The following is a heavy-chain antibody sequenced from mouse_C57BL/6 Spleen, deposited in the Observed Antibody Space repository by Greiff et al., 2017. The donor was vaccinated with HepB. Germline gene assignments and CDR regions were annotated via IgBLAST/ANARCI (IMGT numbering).Heavy chain of an antibody. V-gene: IGHV7-3*01. CDR3: ARSRGGGFAY. Sequence: DVMLVESGGGLVQPGGSLSLSCAASGFTFTDYYMSWVRQPPGKALEWLGFIRNKANGYTTEYSASVKGRFTISRDNSQSILYLQMNALRAEYSATYYCARSRGGGFAYWGQGTLVTVSA. CDR2: IRNKANGYTT. CDR1: GFTFTDYY. J-gene: IGHJ3*01.